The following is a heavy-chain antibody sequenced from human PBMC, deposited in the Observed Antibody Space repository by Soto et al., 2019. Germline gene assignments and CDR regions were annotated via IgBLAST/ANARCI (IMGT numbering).Heavy chain of an antibody. J-gene: IGHJ5*02. Sequence: GASVKVSCKASGGTFSSYAISWVRQAPGQGLEWMGGTIPIFGTANYAQKFQGRVTITADESTSTAYMELSSLRSEDTAVYYCARDEYCSSTSCYRGGGWFDPWGQGTLVTVSS. CDR2: TIPIFGTA. V-gene: IGHV1-69*13. CDR3: ARDEYCSSTSCYRGGGWFDP. CDR1: GGTFSSYA. D-gene: IGHD2-2*01.